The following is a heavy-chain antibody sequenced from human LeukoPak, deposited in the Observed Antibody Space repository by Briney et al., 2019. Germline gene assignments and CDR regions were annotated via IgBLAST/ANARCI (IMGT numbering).Heavy chain of an antibody. CDR1: GFTFSSYG. CDR2: IGYDGNNK. Sequence: PGTSLRLSFAASGFTFSSYGMHWVRQAPGKGLEWVGVIGYDGNNKYYADSVKGRFTISRDNSKNTLYLQMNSLRAEDTAVYYCQGGGDYVFLGPWGQGTLVTVSS. V-gene: IGHV3-33*08. J-gene: IGHJ5*02. D-gene: IGHD4-17*01. CDR3: QGGGDYVFLGP.